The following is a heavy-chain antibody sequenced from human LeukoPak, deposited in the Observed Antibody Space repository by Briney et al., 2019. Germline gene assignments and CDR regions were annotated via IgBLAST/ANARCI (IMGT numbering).Heavy chain of an antibody. Sequence: SETLSLTCTVSGYSISSGYYWGWIRQPPGKGLEWIGSIYHSGSTYYNPSLKSRVTISVDTSKNQFSLKLSSVTAADTAVYYCARAHIVVVTATNWFDPWGQGTLVTVSS. CDR2: IYHSGST. CDR1: GYSISSGYY. V-gene: IGHV4-38-2*02. D-gene: IGHD2-21*02. J-gene: IGHJ5*02. CDR3: ARAHIVVVTATNWFDP.